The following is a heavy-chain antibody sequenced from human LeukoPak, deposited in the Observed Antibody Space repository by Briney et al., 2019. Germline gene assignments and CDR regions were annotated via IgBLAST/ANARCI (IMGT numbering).Heavy chain of an antibody. D-gene: IGHD4-23*01. V-gene: IGHV3-23*01. Sequence: GGSLRLSCAASGLTFSSYAMTWVRQAPGRGLEWVSAISASGGSTYYADSVKGRFTISRDNSKNTLYLQMNSLRAEDTAVYYCAKGYGGNREFFDYWGQGTLVTVSS. CDR2: ISASGGST. J-gene: IGHJ4*02. CDR1: GLTFSSYA. CDR3: AKGYGGNREFFDY.